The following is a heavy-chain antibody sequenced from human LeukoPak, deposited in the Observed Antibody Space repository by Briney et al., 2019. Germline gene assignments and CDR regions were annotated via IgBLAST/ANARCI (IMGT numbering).Heavy chain of an antibody. D-gene: IGHD5-18*01. CDR3: ARGYSYGYGPVDY. J-gene: IGHJ4*02. V-gene: IGHV4-39*07. Sequence: PSETLSLTCTVSGGSISSSSYYWGWIRQPPGKGLEWIGSIYYSGSTYYNPSLKSRVTISVDTSKNQFSLKLSSVTAADTAVYYCARGYSYGYGPVDYWGQGTLVTVSS. CDR1: GGSISSSSYY. CDR2: IYYSGST.